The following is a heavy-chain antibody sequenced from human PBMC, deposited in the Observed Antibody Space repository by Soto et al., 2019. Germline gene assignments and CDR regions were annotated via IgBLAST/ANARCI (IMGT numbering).Heavy chain of an antibody. V-gene: IGHV4-31*03. D-gene: IGHD5-12*01. CDR2: IFNSGSA. J-gene: IGHJ4*02. CDR1: CTVTFIGSYY. Sequence: LSLTCSVSCTVTFIGSYYWSWIRQRPGKGLECLGYIFNSGSAYYNPSLRSRATISLDTFKNEFSLTLRSVTAADTAVYFCARGYSGYDYNFDYWGQGISVTVSS. CDR3: ARGYSGYDYNFDY.